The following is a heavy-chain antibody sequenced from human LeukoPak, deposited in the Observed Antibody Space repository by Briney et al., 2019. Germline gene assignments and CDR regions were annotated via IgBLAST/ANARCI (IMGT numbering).Heavy chain of an antibody. CDR3: ARDKTATRGCSSTSCYDAFDI. V-gene: IGHV1-18*01. CDR2: ISAYNGNT. CDR1: GGTFSSYG. Sequence: GASVKVSCKASGGTFSSYGISWVRQAPGQGLEWMGWISAYNGNTNYAQKLQGRVTMTTDTSTSTAYMELRSLRSDDTAVYYCARDKTATRGCSSTSCYDAFDIWGQGTMATVSS. J-gene: IGHJ3*02. D-gene: IGHD2-2*01.